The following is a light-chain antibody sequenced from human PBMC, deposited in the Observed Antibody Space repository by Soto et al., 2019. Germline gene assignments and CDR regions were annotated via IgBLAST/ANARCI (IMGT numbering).Light chain of an antibody. CDR3: MQSLHLPWT. Sequence: DIVLTQTPLSLSVTPGQPASISCKSSQSLLNTDGKTYIQWYQQKLGQPPQLLICEVSIRFAGVPDRFSGSGSGTDFTLKISRVETEDGEVYYCMQSLHLPWTFGQGTKVE. CDR1: QSLLNTDGKTY. CDR2: EVS. J-gene: IGKJ1*01. V-gene: IGKV2-29*02.